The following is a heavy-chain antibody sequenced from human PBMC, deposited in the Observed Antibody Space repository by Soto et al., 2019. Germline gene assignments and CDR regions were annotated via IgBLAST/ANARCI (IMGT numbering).Heavy chain of an antibody. Sequence: GGSLRLSCTASGFTFSSYSMNWVRQAPGKGLEWVSSISSSSYIYDADSVKGRFTISRDNAKNSLYLQMISLRAEDTAVYYCARDGGEDAFDFWGQGTMVTVSS. J-gene: IGHJ3*01. CDR1: GFTFSSYS. CDR3: ARDGGEDAFDF. D-gene: IGHD2-15*01. V-gene: IGHV3-21*01. CDR2: ISSSSYI.